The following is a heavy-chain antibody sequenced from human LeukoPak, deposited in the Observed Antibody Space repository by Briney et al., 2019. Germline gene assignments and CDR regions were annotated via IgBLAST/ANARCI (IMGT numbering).Heavy chain of an antibody. D-gene: IGHD3-9*01. CDR2: FDPEDGET. Sequence: ASVKVSCKVSGYTLTELSMHWVRQAPGKGLEWMGGFDPEDGETIYAQKFQGRVTMTEDTSTDTAYMELCSLRSEDTAVYYCATGFKSLTGSDFDYWGQGTLVTVSS. CDR1: GYTLTELS. J-gene: IGHJ4*02. CDR3: ATGFKSLTGSDFDY. V-gene: IGHV1-24*01.